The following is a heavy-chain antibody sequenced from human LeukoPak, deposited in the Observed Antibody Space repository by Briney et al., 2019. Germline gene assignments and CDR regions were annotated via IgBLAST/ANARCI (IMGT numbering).Heavy chain of an antibody. V-gene: IGHV3-21*01. CDR1: GFPFNSYS. CDR3: ATLAGGWYYYYGMDV. CDR2: ISGSSSDI. D-gene: IGHD2-15*01. Sequence: GGSVTLFCAVSGFPFNSYSMQWLRQAPGKGLEGVSSISGSSSDIYYADSVKGRFTISRDNAKNSLYLQRNRLRAEDTAVYYCATLAGGWYYYYGMDVWGQGTTVTVSS. J-gene: IGHJ6*02.